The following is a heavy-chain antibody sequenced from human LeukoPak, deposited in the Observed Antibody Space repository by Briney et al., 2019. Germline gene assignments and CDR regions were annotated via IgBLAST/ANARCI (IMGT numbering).Heavy chain of an antibody. CDR2: ITSSGTDM. CDR1: GFTFSTYY. CDR3: ARDAYNSYDY. J-gene: IGHJ4*02. V-gene: IGHV3-21*01. Sequence: GGSLRLSCVASGFTFSTYYMHWVRQAPGKGLEWVSCITSSGTDMYYADSVRGRFTISRDNAKNSLYLEINSLRVEDTAVYCCARDAYNSYDYWGQGTLVTVSS. D-gene: IGHD5-24*01.